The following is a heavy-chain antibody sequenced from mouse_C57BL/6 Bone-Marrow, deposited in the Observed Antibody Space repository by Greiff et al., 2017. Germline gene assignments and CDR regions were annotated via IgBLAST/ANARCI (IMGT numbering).Heavy chain of an antibody. CDR3: AREKIYYDYYYAMDY. Sequence: EVQGVESGPGLAKPSQTLSLTCSVTGYSITSAYWNWIRKFPGNKLEYMGYISYSGSTYYNPSLKSRISITRDTSKNQYYLQLNSVTTEDTATYYCAREKIYYDYYYAMDYWGQGTSVTVSS. D-gene: IGHD2-4*01. J-gene: IGHJ4*01. V-gene: IGHV3-8*01. CDR1: GYSITSAY. CDR2: ISYSGST.